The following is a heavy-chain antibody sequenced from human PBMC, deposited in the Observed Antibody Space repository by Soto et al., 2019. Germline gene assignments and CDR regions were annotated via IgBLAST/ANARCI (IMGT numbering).Heavy chain of an antibody. CDR2: ISGTSYSI. CDR3: VTGRGNNYSYAYGY. J-gene: IGHJ4*02. V-gene: IGHV3-23*01. Sequence: EVQLLESGGGLVQPGGSLRLSCAASGFTFSNNAMSWVRQAPGKGLDWVSAISGTSYSIFYADSVKGRFTISRDNSKKTLWLPMNSLGAEATAVISCVTGRGNNYSYAYGYCGQGTLVTVSS. CDR1: GFTFSNNA. D-gene: IGHD3-16*01.